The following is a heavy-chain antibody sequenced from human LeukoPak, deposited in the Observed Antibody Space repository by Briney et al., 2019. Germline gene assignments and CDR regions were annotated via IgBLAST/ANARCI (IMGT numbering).Heavy chain of an antibody. CDR3: ARDQRYYDFWSGPTYYYYGMDV. J-gene: IGHJ6*02. CDR2: IYYSGST. CDR1: GDSITRSSYY. V-gene: IGHV4-61*01. Sequence: SETLSLTCTVSGDSITRSSYYWGWIRQPPGKGLEWIGYIYYSGSTNYNPSLKSRVTISVDTSKNQFSLKLSSVTAADTAVYYCARDQRYYDFWSGPTYYYYGMDVWGQGTTVTVSS. D-gene: IGHD3-3*01.